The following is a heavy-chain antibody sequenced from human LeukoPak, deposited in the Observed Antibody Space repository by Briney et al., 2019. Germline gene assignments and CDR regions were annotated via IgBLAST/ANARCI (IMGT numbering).Heavy chain of an antibody. CDR2: INPSGDST. CDR1: GYTFTRYY. J-gene: IGHJ4*02. V-gene: IGHV1-46*01. D-gene: IGHD3-10*01. Sequence: ASVKVSCEASGYTFTRYYMHWVRQAPGQGLEWMGIINPSGDSTNYAQKFQGRVTMTRDTSTSTVYMELSSLRSEDTAVYYCARDWENNFYGSGTPGFWGQGTLVTVSS. CDR3: ARDWENNFYGSGTPGF.